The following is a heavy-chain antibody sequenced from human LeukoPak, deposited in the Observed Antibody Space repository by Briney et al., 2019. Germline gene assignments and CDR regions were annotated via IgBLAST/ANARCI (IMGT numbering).Heavy chain of an antibody. Sequence: PGGPLRLSCAASGFTFSSYAMSWVRQAPGKGLEWVSAISGSGGSTYYADSVKGRFTISRDNSKNTLYLQMNSLRAEDTAVYYCARATPHYYDSQGGFDYWGQGTLVTVSS. CDR2: ISGSGGST. D-gene: IGHD3-22*01. J-gene: IGHJ4*02. CDR3: ARATPHYYDSQGGFDY. CDR1: GFTFSSYA. V-gene: IGHV3-23*01.